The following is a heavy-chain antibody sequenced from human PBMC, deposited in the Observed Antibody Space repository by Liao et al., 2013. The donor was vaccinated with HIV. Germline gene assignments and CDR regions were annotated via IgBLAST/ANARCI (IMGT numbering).Heavy chain of an antibody. J-gene: IGHJ6*03. CDR3: ARDLGYSPYYMDV. V-gene: IGHV4-39*07. Sequence: QLQLQESGPGLVKPSETLSLTCTVSGGSISSSSYYWGWIRQPPGKGLEWIGSIYYSGSTYYNPSLKSRVTISVDTSKNQFSLKLSSVTAADTAVYYCARDLGYSPYYMDVWGKGTTVTVSS. CDR2: IYYSGST. CDR1: GGSISSSSYY. D-gene: IGHD5-18*01.